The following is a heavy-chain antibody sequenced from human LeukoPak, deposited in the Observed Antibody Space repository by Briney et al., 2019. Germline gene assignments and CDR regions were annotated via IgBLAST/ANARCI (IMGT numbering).Heavy chain of an antibody. CDR1: GFTFSSYG. D-gene: IGHD6-19*01. Sequence: GGSLRLSCAASGFTFSSYGMSWVRQAPGKGLEWVSDISGSGGDTYYADSVKGRFTISRDNSKNTLYLQMNSLRAEDTAVYHCAKYSVAGSGRYMDVWGKGTTVTVSS. CDR3: AKYSVAGSGRYMDV. V-gene: IGHV3-23*01. CDR2: ISGSGGDT. J-gene: IGHJ6*03.